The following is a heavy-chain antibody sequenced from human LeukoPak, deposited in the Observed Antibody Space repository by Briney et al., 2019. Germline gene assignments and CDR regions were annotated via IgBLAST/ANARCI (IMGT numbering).Heavy chain of an antibody. Sequence: GGSLRLSCAASGFTFSSYGIHWVRQAPGKGLEWVAVISYDGSSKYYADSVKGRFTISRDNSKNTLYLQMNSLRAEDTAVYYCAKDRSYGSVQYYFDYWGQGSQVTVSS. J-gene: IGHJ4*02. CDR3: AKDRSYGSVQYYFDY. CDR2: ISYDGSSK. CDR1: GFTFSSYG. V-gene: IGHV3-30*18. D-gene: IGHD4-17*01.